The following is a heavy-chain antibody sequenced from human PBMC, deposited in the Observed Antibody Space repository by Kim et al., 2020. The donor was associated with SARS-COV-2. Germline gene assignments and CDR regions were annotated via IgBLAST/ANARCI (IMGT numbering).Heavy chain of an antibody. D-gene: IGHD3-16*02. J-gene: IGHJ4*02. Sequence: YTRRRTNYNPSLRSRVTMSVDMSKNQFSLKLSSVTAADTAVYYCASALGHWGQGTLVTVSS. CDR2: YTRRRT. CDR3: ASALGH. V-gene: IGHV4-4*07.